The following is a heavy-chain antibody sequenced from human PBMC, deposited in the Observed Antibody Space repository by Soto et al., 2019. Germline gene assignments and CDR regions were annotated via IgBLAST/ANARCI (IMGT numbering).Heavy chain of an antibody. D-gene: IGHD2-15*01. CDR3: ARDHRYCSGGNCYYAGEDHYYYYMDG. CDR2: ISSGGSPI. J-gene: IGHJ6*03. Sequence: QVQLVESGGGLVKPGGSLRLSCAASGFTFSDYYMSWIRQAPGQGLEWVSYISSGGSPIYYTDSVKGRFTISRDNAENSLYLHMNSLRAEDTAVYYCARDHRYCSGGNCYYAGEDHYYYYMDGCGKGTTGTVSS. CDR1: GFTFSDYY. V-gene: IGHV3-11*01.